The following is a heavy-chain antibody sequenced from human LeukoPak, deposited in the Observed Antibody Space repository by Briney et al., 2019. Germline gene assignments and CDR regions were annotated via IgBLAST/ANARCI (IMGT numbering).Heavy chain of an antibody. J-gene: IGHJ5*02. V-gene: IGHV4-34*01. CDR2: INHSGST. Sequence: KPSETLSLICAVYGGSFSGYYWSWIRQPPGKGREWVGEINHSGSTNYNPSLKSRVTISVDTSKNQFSLKQSSVTAADTAVYYCARDLGTFYGDYGWFDPWGQGTLVTVSS. CDR3: ARDLGTFYGDYGWFDP. CDR1: GGSFSGYY. D-gene: IGHD4-17*01.